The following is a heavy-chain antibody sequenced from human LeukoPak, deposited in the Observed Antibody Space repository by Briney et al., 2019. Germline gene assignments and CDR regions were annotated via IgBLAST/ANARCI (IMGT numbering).Heavy chain of an antibody. CDR1: GGSISSSSYY. J-gene: IGHJ5*02. Sequence: SETLSLTCTVSGGSISSSSYYWGWIRQPPGKGLEWIGSIYYSGSTYYNPSLKSRVTISVDTSKNQFSLKLSSVTAADTAVYYCARAYSLLLWFGELLNWFDPWGQGTLVTVSS. V-gene: IGHV4-39*07. D-gene: IGHD3-10*01. CDR2: IYYSGST. CDR3: ARAYSLLLWFGELLNWFDP.